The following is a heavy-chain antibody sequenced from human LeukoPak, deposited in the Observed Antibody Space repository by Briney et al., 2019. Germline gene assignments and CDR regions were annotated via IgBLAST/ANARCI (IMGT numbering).Heavy chain of an antibody. V-gene: IGHV4-39*01. CDR3: ARLGREVESHWFDP. CDR1: GGSISSYY. J-gene: IGHJ5*02. CDR2: IYYSGST. Sequence: SETLSLTCTVSGGSISSYYWGWIRQPPGKGLEWIGSIYYSGSTYYNPSLKSRVTISVDTSKNQFSLKLSSVTAADTAVYYCARLGREVESHWFDPWGQGTLVTVSS. D-gene: IGHD1-26*01.